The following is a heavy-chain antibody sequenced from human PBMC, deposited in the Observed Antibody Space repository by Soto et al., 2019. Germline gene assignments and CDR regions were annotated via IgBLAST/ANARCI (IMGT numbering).Heavy chain of an antibody. V-gene: IGHV3-23*01. CDR3: AKLYWNPRYFDY. D-gene: IGHD1-1*01. Sequence: GGSLRLSCAASGFTFTNVAMTWVRQAPGKGLEWVSTITDSGGSSDYADSVKGRFTISRDNSKSTLYLQMNNLRADDTAVYYCAKLYWNPRYFDYWGQGARVTVSS. J-gene: IGHJ4*02. CDR2: ITDSGGSS. CDR1: GFTFTNVA.